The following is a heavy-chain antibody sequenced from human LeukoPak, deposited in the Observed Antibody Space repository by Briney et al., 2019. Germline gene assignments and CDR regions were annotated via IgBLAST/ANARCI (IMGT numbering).Heavy chain of an antibody. V-gene: IGHV4-59*12. J-gene: IGHJ4*02. D-gene: IGHD3-16*01. Sequence: SETLSLTCNVSGGSISSYYWSWIRQPPGKGLEWIGYIYYSGSTNYNPSLKSRVTISVDTSKNQFSLKLSSVTAADTAVYYCARGHKGALFPFYWGQGTLVTVSS. CDR2: IYYSGST. CDR1: GGSISSYY. CDR3: ARGHKGALFPFY.